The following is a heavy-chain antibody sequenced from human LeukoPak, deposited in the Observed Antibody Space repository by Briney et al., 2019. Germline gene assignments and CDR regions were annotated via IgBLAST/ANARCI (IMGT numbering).Heavy chain of an antibody. J-gene: IGHJ6*04. D-gene: IGHD3-10*02. CDR1: GFTFSSYS. CDR2: ISSSSSYI. V-gene: IGHV3-21*01. CDR3: AELGITTIGGV. Sequence: GGSLRLSCAASGFTFSSYSMNWVRQAPGKGLEWVSSISSSSSYIYYADSVKGRFTISRDNAKNSLYLQMNSLRAEDTAVYYCAELGITTIGGVWGKGTTVTISS.